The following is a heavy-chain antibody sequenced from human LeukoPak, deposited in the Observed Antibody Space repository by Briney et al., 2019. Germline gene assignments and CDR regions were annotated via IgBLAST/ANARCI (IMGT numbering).Heavy chain of an antibody. CDR2: ISNSGDYI. V-gene: IGHV3-21*04. J-gene: IGHJ4*02. CDR1: GFTFSSFT. CDR3: AANGESTDWHWNY. Sequence: GGSLRLSCTVSGFTFSSFTMNWVRQGPGKGLEWVASISNSGDYISYADSLKGRFTISRDNSKNTLFLQMNSLRAEDTAVYYCAANGESTDWHWNYWGQGTLVTVSS. D-gene: IGHD3-9*01.